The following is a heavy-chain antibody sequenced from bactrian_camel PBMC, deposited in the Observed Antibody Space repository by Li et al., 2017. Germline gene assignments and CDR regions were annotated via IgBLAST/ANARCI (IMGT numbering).Heavy chain of an antibody. Sequence: QLVESGGGSVQAGGSLRLSCIASNFPRSSNCMGWYRKTPGKEREGVAAIDSDGSTSYAETVKGRFTISKGTSKNTLYLEMNSLKPEDTAMYYCTAESLCAWLGTTADYFWGQGTQVTVS. J-gene: IGHJ4*01. CDR1: NFPRSSNC. D-gene: IGHD5*01. CDR2: IDSDGST. CDR3: TAESLCAWLGTTADYF. V-gene: IGHV3S53*01.